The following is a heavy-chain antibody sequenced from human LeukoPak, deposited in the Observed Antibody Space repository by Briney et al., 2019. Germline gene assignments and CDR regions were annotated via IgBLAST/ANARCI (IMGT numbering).Heavy chain of an antibody. Sequence: SETLSLTCTVSGVSISSSNSYWGWIRQPPGKGLEWIGSICYSGNTYYNASLKSQVSISIDTSKNQFSLKLTSVTAADTAVYYCAKGAGGFSYYNWFDPWGQGTLVTVSS. J-gene: IGHJ5*02. V-gene: IGHV4-39*01. CDR1: GVSISSSNSY. CDR3: AKGAGGFSYYNWFDP. D-gene: IGHD5-18*01. CDR2: ICYSGNT.